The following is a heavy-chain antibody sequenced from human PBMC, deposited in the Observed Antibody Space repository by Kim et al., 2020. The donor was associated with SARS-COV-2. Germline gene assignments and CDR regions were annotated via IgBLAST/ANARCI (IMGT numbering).Heavy chain of an antibody. Sequence: SETLSLTCTVSGGSISSGGYYWSWIRQHPGKGLEWIGYIYYSGSTYYNPSLKSRVTISVDTSKNQFSLKLSSVTAADTAVYYCASVVTAISGFDYWGQGTLVTVSS. D-gene: IGHD2-21*02. J-gene: IGHJ4*02. CDR2: IYYSGST. V-gene: IGHV4-31*03. CDR1: GGSISSGGYY. CDR3: ASVVTAISGFDY.